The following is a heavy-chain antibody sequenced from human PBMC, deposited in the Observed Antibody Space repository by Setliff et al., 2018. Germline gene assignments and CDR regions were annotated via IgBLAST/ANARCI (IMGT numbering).Heavy chain of an antibody. J-gene: IGHJ6*03. V-gene: IGHV4-39*01. CDR1: GSSISSGNYY. CDR2: IYYSGST. D-gene: IGHD3-10*01. CDR3: ARHKSNGSGSYPSLYMDV. Sequence: PSETLSLTCRVSGSSISSGNYYWGLIRQPPRKGLEWVATIYYSGSTYSNPSLKSRLIISVDAPDNQFSVKLSSVTAADTAVYYCARHKSNGSGSYPSLYMDVWGKGIMVTVSS.